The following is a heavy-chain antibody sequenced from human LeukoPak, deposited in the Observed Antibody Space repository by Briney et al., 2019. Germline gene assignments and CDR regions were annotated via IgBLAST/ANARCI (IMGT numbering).Heavy chain of an antibody. CDR3: AKDRNIVIIPAAIEGFDY. CDR2: IWHDGRKK. J-gene: IGHJ4*02. CDR1: GFPFSSYG. D-gene: IGHD2-2*01. Sequence: GGSLRLSCAASGFPFSSYGMHWVRQAPGKGLEWVAVIWHDGRKKLYADSVKGRFTVSRDNHKNVVFLQMNTLRVDDTAVYYCAKDRNIVIIPAAIEGFDYWGLGTLVTVAS. V-gene: IGHV3-33*06.